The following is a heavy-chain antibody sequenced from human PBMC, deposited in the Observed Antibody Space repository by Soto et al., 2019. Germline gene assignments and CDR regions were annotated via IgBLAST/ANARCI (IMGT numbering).Heavy chain of an antibody. Sequence: AGGALRVSCTASGFTFRSYEMNWVRQAPGKGLEWVSYISSSGSTIYYADSVKGRFTISRDNAKNSLYLQMNSLRAEDTAVYYCARDLASSSRYYGMDVWGQGTTVTVSS. CDR1: GFTFRSYE. V-gene: IGHV3-48*03. D-gene: IGHD2-2*01. J-gene: IGHJ6*02. CDR3: ARDLASSSRYYGMDV. CDR2: ISSSGSTI.